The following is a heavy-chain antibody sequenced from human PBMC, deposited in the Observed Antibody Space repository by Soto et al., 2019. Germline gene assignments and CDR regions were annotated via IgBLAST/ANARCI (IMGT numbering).Heavy chain of an antibody. CDR3: ARDHNSRPSY. J-gene: IGHJ4*02. D-gene: IGHD1-26*01. CDR2: IYYSGST. V-gene: IGHV4-31*03. Sequence: KASETLSLTCTVSGGSISSGGYYWSWIRQHPGKGLEWIGYIYYSGSTYYNPSLKSRVTISVDTSKNQFSLKLSSVTAADTAVYYCARDHNSRPSYWGQGTLVTVSS. CDR1: GGSISSGGYY.